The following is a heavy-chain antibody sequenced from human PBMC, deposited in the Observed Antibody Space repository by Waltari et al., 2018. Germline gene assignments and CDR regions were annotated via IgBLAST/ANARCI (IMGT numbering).Heavy chain of an antibody. J-gene: IGHJ4*02. V-gene: IGHV4-59*01. CDR2: ST. D-gene: IGHD3-22*01. Sequence: STNYNPSLKSRVTISVDTSKNQFSLKLSSVTAADTAVYYCARNSHVDYYYDSSGYSIIPYYFDYWGQGTLVTVSS. CDR3: ARNSHVDYYYDSSGYSIIPYYFDY.